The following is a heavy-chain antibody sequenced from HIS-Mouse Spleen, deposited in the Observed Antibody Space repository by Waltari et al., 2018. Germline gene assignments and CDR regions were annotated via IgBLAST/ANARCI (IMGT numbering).Heavy chain of an antibody. CDR2: INHSGST. CDR1: GGSFSGYY. CDR3: ARMGPASGSYGDY. D-gene: IGHD1-26*01. V-gene: IGHV4-34*01. J-gene: IGHJ4*02. Sequence: QVQLQQWGAGLLKPSETRSLTCAVYGGSFSGYYWSWIRQPPGKGLEWIGEINHSGSTNYNPSLKSRVTISVDTSKNQFSLKLSSVTAADTAVYYCARMGPASGSYGDYWGQGTLVTVSS.